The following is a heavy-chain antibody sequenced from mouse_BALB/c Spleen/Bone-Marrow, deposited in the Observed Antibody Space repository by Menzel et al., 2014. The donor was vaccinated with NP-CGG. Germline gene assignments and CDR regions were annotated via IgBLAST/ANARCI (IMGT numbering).Heavy chain of an antibody. J-gene: IGHJ2*01. CDR3: TRGGNWEDFDY. CDR1: GFTFSSFG. D-gene: IGHD4-1*01. V-gene: IGHV5-17*02. CDR2: ISSGSSNI. Sequence: EVQGVESGGGLVQPGGSRKLSCAASGFTFSSFGMHWVRQAPEKGLEWVAYISSGSSNILYADTVKGRFTISRDNPKNTLFLQMTSLRSEDTAIYYCTRGGNWEDFDYWGQGTTLTVSS.